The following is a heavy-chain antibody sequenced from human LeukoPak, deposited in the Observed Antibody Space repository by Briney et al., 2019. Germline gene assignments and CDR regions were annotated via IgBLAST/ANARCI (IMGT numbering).Heavy chain of an antibody. V-gene: IGHV3-48*01. CDR1: GFTFRSYS. D-gene: IGHD3-16*02. J-gene: IGHJ4*02. CDR2: ISSSSSTI. Sequence: GGSLRLSCAASGFTFRSYSMNWVRQAPGKGLEWVSYISSSSSTIYYADSVKGRFTTSRDNAKNSLYLQMNSLRAEDTAVYYCARDPLRLGELSFVYWGQGTLVTVSS. CDR3: ARDPLRLGELSFVY.